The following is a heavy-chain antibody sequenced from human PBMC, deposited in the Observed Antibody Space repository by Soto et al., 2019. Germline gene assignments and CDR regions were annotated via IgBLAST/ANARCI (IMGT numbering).Heavy chain of an antibody. D-gene: IGHD2-15*01. Sequence: QVQLVQSGAEVKKPGASVKVSCKASGYTFTSYGISWVRQAPGQGLEWMGWISAYNGNTNYAQKLQGRVTMTTDTSTSTAYMELRSLRSDDTAVYYCERAYSSGDIYYYYGMDVWGQGTTVTVSS. CDR3: ERAYSSGDIYYYYGMDV. CDR1: GYTFTSYG. J-gene: IGHJ6*02. V-gene: IGHV1-18*04. CDR2: ISAYNGNT.